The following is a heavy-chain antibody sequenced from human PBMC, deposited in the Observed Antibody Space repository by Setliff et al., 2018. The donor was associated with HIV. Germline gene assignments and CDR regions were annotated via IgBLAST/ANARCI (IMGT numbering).Heavy chain of an antibody. D-gene: IGHD4-17*01. V-gene: IGHV3-73*01. J-gene: IGHJ5*02. CDR3: AVSPDGDCATTECANWFDP. Sequence: PGGSLRLSCGASGFIFSDSWMDWVRQAPGKGLEWVGRIKTKPNSYATAHAESVKGRFTISRDDSQNTAYLQMNSLRTEDTAVYFCAVSPDGDCATTECANWFDPWGQGTQVTVSS. CDR2: IKTKPNSYAT. CDR1: GFIFSDSW.